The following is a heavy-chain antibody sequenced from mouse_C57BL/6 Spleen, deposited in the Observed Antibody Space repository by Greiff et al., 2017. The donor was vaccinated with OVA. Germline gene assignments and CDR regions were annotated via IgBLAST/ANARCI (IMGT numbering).Heavy chain of an antibody. V-gene: IGHV7-3*01. Sequence: DVMLVESGGGLVQPGGSLSLSCAASGFTFTDYYMSWVRQPPGKALEWLGFIRNKANGYTTEYSASVKDRFTISRDNSQSILYLQMNALRAEDSATYYCARSSPYYGSSYWYFDVWGTGTTVTVSS. CDR1: GFTFTDYY. D-gene: IGHD1-1*01. CDR3: ARSSPYYGSSYWYFDV. CDR2: IRNKANGYTT. J-gene: IGHJ1*03.